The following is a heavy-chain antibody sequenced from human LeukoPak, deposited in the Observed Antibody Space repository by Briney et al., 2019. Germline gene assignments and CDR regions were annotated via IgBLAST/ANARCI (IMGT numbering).Heavy chain of an antibody. CDR2: IYYGGST. D-gene: IGHD3-22*01. CDR3: ARQGPLYYYDGSGYYYVWFDP. V-gene: IGHV4-31*03. CDR1: GGSISSGAYY. Sequence: PSETLSLTCTVPGGSISSGAYYWSWIRQHPGKGLEWIGYIYYGGSTYYNPSLKSRATISVDTSKSQFSLKLSSVTAADTAVYYCARQGPLYYYDGSGYYYVWFDPWGQGTLVTVSS. J-gene: IGHJ5*02.